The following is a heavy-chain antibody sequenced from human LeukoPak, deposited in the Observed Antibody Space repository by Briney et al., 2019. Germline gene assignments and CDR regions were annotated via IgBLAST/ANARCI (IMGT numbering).Heavy chain of an antibody. CDR2: IKQDRSER. CDR1: GFTFSGFS. V-gene: IGHV3-7*01. D-gene: IGHD3-10*01. CDR3: ARAGSHWHYVY. J-gene: IGHJ4*02. Sequence: GGSLRLSCAASGFTFSGFSMSWVRQSPTKGLEWVANIKQDRSERYYVDSVKGRFTISRDNAKNSLSLQMNNLRVEDTAVYYCARAGSHWHYVYWGQGTVVTVSS.